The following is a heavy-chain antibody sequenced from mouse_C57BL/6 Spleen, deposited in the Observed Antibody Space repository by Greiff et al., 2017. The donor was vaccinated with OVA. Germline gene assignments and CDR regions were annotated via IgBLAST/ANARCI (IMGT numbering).Heavy chain of an antibody. J-gene: IGHJ4*01. CDR1: GYSITSGYY. CDR3: ARVDWGYDAMDY. CDR2: ISYDGSN. D-gene: IGHD4-1*01. V-gene: IGHV3-6*01. Sequence: VQRVESGPGLVKPSQSLSLTCSVTGYSITSGYYWNWIRQFPGNKLEWLGYISYDGSNNYNPSLKNRISITRDTSKNQLFLKLNSVTNEDTATYYCARVDWGYDAMDYWGQGTSVTVSS.